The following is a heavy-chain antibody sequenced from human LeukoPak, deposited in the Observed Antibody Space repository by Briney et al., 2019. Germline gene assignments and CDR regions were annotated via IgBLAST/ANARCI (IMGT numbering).Heavy chain of an antibody. CDR2: INHSGST. V-gene: IGHV4-34*01. Sequence: SETLPLTCAVYGGPFSGYYWSWIRQPPGKGLEWIGEINHSGSTNYNPSLKSRVTISVDTSKNQFSLKLSSVTAADTAVYYCAIRLSYWGQGTLVTVSS. J-gene: IGHJ4*02. D-gene: IGHD6-19*01. CDR1: GGPFSGYY. CDR3: AIRLSY.